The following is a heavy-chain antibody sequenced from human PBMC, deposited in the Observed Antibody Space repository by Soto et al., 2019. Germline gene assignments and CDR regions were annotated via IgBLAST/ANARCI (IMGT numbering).Heavy chain of an antibody. CDR3: ARDQVGYGYGMDV. CDR2: IWYDGSNK. Sequence: PVGSLRLSCAASGFTFSSYGMHWVRQAPGKGLEWVAVIWYDGSNKYYADSVKGRFTISRDNSKNTLYLQMNSLRAEDTAVYYCARDQVGYGYGMDVWGQRTTVTVSS. CDR1: GFTFSSYG. V-gene: IGHV3-33*01. D-gene: IGHD5-18*01. J-gene: IGHJ6*02.